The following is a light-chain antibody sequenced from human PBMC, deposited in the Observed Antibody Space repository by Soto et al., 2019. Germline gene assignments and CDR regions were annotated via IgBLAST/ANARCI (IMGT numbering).Light chain of an antibody. CDR1: QGISSY. CDR3: QQYYSYPLT. CDR2: AAS. V-gene: IGKV1-8*01. J-gene: IGKJ4*01. Sequence: AIRMTQSPSSFSASTGDRVTITCRASQGISSYLAWYQQKPGKAPKLLIYAASTLQSGVPSRFSGSGSGTHFTLTFSCLQSEDFATYDCQQYYSYPLTFGGGTKVEIK.